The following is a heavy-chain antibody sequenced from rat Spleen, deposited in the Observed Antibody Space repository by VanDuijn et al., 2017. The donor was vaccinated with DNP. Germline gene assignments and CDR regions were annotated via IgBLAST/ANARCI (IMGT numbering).Heavy chain of an antibody. Sequence: EVQLVESGGGLVQPGGSLKLSCAASGFTFSDYNMAWVRQAPKKGLEWVATITYDGSSTYYRDSVKGRFTISRDYARSTLYLQMDSLRSEDTATYYCARGAWYWGQGVMVTVSS. V-gene: IGHV5-7*01. CDR2: ITYDGSST. CDR3: ARGAWY. J-gene: IGHJ2*01. CDR1: GFTFSDYN.